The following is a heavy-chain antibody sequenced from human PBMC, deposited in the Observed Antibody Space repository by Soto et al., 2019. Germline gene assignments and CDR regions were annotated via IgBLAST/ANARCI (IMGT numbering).Heavy chain of an antibody. CDR3: AHRILRTVFGLVTTTAIYFDV. CDR2: IYWDDDK. J-gene: IGHJ4*02. Sequence: QITLNESGPTVVKPAETLTLTCTFSGFSLTTSGVGVGWIRQSPGKAPEWLELIYWDDDKRYSASLKSRLTITKDTSKNQVVLTMVSVDPADTATYYCAHRILRTVFGLVTTTAIYFDVWGQGTPVVVSS. V-gene: IGHV2-5*02. D-gene: IGHD3-3*01. CDR1: GFSLTTSGVG.